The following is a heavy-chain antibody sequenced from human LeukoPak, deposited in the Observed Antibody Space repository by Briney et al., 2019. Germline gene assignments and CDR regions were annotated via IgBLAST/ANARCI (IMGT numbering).Heavy chain of an antibody. CDR3: AGGVGGYCSGGSCYEHGRWDDHHAFDI. Sequence: PGGSLRLSCAASGFTFSSYGMSWVRQAPGKGLEWVSSISSSSSYIYYADSVKGRFTISRDNAKNSLYLQMNSLRAEDTAVYYCAGGVGGYCSGGSCYEHGRWDDHHAFDIWGQGTMVTVSS. V-gene: IGHV3-21*01. J-gene: IGHJ3*02. D-gene: IGHD2-15*01. CDR1: GFTFSSYG. CDR2: ISSSSSYI.